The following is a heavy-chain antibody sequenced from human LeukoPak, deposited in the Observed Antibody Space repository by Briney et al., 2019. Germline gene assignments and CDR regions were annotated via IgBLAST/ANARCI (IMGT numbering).Heavy chain of an antibody. J-gene: IGHJ3*02. CDR2: IYHSGNT. CDR3: ARTMRYTMMDI. Sequence: SETLSLTCTVSGGSISSYYWSWIRQPPGKGLEWIGSIYHSGNTYYNPSLKSRVTISVDTSKNQFSLKLSSVTAADTAVYYCARTMRYTMMDIWGQGTMVTVSS. D-gene: IGHD3-22*01. V-gene: IGHV4-59*12. CDR1: GGSISSYY.